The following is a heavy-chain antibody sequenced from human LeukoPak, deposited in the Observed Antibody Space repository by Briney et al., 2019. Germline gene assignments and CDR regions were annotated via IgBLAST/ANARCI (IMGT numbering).Heavy chain of an antibody. V-gene: IGHV4-31*03. D-gene: IGHD3-10*01. J-gene: IGHJ5*02. CDR2: IYYGGST. Sequence: SQTLSLTCTVSGGSISSGGYYWSWIRQHPGKGLEWIGYIYYGGSTYYNPSLKSRVTISVDTSKNQFSLKLSSVTAADTAVYYCARGGVMGSGSYYHWFDPWGQGTLVTVSS. CDR1: GGSISSGGYY. CDR3: ARGGVMGSGSYYHWFDP.